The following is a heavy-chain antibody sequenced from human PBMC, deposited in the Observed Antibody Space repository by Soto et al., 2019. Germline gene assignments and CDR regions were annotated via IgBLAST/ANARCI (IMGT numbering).Heavy chain of an antibody. V-gene: IGHV1-3*01. CDR3: GRGSGRNLFEP. J-gene: IGHJ5*02. CDR2: INAGNGNT. Sequence: QVQLVQSGAEVKKPGASVKVSCKASGYTFTNYAMHWVRQAPGQRLEWMGWINAGNGNTKYSQKFQGRVTITRDTSASTAYMEVSSLRSEDTAVYSCGRGSGRNLFEPWGQGTLVTVSS. CDR1: GYTFTNYA. D-gene: IGHD3-10*01.